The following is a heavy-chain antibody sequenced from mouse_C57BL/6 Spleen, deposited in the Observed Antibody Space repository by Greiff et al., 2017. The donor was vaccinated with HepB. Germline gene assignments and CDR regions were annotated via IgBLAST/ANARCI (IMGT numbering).Heavy chain of an antibody. CDR2: ISSGSSTI. CDR3: ARLTGTRYFDV. J-gene: IGHJ1*03. CDR1: GFTFSDYG. D-gene: IGHD4-1*01. Sequence: EVMLVESGGGLVKPGGSLKLSCAASGFTFSDYGMHWVRQAPEKGLEWVAYISSGSSTIYYADTVKGRFTISRDNAKNTLFLQMTSLRSEDTAMYYCARLTGTRYFDVWGTGTTVTVSS. V-gene: IGHV5-17*01.